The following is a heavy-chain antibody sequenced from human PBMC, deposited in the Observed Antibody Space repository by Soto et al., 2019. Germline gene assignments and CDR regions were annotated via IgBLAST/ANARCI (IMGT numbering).Heavy chain of an antibody. V-gene: IGHV1-69*01. D-gene: IGHD3-16*01. CDR3: ARGGGPYVWFNEF. CDR2: IIPVFGTT. Sequence: QEQLVQSGAEVKKPGSSVKVSCKDSGGLFSGFAISWVRQAPGQGLEWMGGIIPVFGTTNYAQKFQGRVTITADESTNTAYMEPSSLTSDDTAMYYCARGGGPYVWFNEFWGQGTQVTVSS. CDR1: GGLFSGFA. J-gene: IGHJ4*02.